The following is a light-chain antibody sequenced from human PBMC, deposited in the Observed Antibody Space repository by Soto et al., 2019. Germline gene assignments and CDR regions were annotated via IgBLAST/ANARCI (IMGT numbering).Light chain of an antibody. V-gene: IGLV2-23*01. Sequence: QSALTQPASVSGSPGQSITISCTGTSSDVRSYDLVSWYQQYPGKAPQLMIYEGSKRPSGVSNRFAGSKSGNTASLTISGLQAEDEADYYCCSYAGSSTHVIFGGGTKLTVL. CDR1: SSDVRSYDL. CDR3: CSYAGSSTHVI. J-gene: IGLJ2*01. CDR2: EGS.